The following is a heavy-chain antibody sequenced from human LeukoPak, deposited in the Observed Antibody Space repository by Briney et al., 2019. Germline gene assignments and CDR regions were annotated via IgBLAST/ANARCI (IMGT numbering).Heavy chain of an antibody. CDR2: IYWNDDK. V-gene: IGHV2-5*01. CDR3: AHVPNYYDSSGFDH. Sequence: SGPTLVNPTETLTLTCTFSGFSLSSSGVGVGWIRQPPGKALEWLALIYWNDDKRYSPSLKTSLTITKDTSKNQAVLRMTSMDPADTGTYYCAHVPNYYDSSGFDHWGQGAQVIVSS. D-gene: IGHD3-22*01. CDR1: GFSLSSSGVG. J-gene: IGHJ4*02.